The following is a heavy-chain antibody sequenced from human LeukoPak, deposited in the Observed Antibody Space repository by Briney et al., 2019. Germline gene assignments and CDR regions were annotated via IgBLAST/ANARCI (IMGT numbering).Heavy chain of an antibody. Sequence: ASVKVSCKASGYTFTGYYMHWVRQAPGQGLEWMGWINPNSGGTNYAQKFQGRVTMTRDTSISTAYMELSRLRSDDTAVYYCATPRNCGGDCYLNDAFDIWGQGTMVTVSS. V-gene: IGHV1-2*02. CDR1: GYTFTGYY. CDR2: INPNSGGT. D-gene: IGHD2-21*02. J-gene: IGHJ3*02. CDR3: ATPRNCGGDCYLNDAFDI.